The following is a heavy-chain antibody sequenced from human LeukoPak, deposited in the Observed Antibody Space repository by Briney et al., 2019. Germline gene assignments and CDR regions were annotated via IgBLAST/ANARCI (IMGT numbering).Heavy chain of an antibody. V-gene: IGHV4-59*08. CDR2: IYYSGST. CDR3: ARLEVVRYNWNYSFDY. J-gene: IGHJ4*02. D-gene: IGHD1-7*01. CDR1: GGSVSNYY. Sequence: SETLSLTCIVSGGSVSNYYWSWIRQPPGKGLEWTGYIYYSGSTNYNPSLKSRVTISVDTSKNQFSLKLSSVTAADTAVYYCARLEVVRYNWNYSFDYWGQGTLVTVSS.